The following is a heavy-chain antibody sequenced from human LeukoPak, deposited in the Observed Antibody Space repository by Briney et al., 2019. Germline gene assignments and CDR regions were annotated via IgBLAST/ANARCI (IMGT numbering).Heavy chain of an antibody. CDR3: ATGVDGGNIRSGVFDI. CDR2: INHSGST. Sequence: PSETLSLTCAVYGGSFSGYYWSWIRQPPGKGLEWIGEINHSGSTNYNPSLRSRVTISVDTSKNQFSLKLSSVTAADTAVYYCATGVDGGNIRSGVFDIWGQGTMVTVSS. J-gene: IGHJ3*02. CDR1: GGSFSGYY. V-gene: IGHV4-34*01. D-gene: IGHD4-23*01.